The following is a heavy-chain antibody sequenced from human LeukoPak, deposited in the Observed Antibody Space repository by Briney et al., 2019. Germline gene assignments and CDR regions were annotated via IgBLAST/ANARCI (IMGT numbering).Heavy chain of an antibody. J-gene: IGHJ4*02. CDR1: GFSFNSYA. D-gene: IGHD2-15*01. Sequence: GGSLRLSCTASGFSFNSYAMSWVRQAPGKGLEWVSAISNSGAGTYYADSVKGRFTISRDNTKNALYLQMNSLRVEDTALYYCAKARGGNCYDYWGQGTRVTVSS. CDR3: AKARGGNCYDY. V-gene: IGHV3-23*01. CDR2: ISNSGAGT.